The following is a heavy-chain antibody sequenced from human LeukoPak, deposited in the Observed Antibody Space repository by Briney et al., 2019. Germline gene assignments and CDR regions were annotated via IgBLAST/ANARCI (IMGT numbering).Heavy chain of an antibody. CDR2: ISSSSSYI. CDR3: ANGLANYYDSSGSDAFDI. CDR1: GFTFSSYS. D-gene: IGHD3-22*01. J-gene: IGHJ3*02. Sequence: GGSLRLSCVASGFTFSSYSMNWVRQAPGKGLGWVSSISSSSSYIYYADSVKGRFTISRDNAKNSLYLQLNSLRAEDTAVYYCANGLANYYDSSGSDAFDIWGQGTMVTVSS. V-gene: IGHV3-21*01.